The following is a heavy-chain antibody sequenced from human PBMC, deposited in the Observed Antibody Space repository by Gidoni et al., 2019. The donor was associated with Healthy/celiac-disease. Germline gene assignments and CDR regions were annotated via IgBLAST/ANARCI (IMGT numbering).Heavy chain of an antibody. V-gene: IGHV3-30-3*01. CDR3: ARDNVLLWFGELDY. CDR1: GFTFSSYA. Sequence: QVQLVESGGGVVQPGRSLRLSCSASGFTFSSYARLWVRQAPGKGLEWVAVISYDGSNKYYADSVKGRFTISRDNSKNTLYLQMNSLRAEDTAVYYCARDNVLLWFGELDYWGQGTLVTVSS. D-gene: IGHD3-10*01. CDR2: ISYDGSNK. J-gene: IGHJ4*02.